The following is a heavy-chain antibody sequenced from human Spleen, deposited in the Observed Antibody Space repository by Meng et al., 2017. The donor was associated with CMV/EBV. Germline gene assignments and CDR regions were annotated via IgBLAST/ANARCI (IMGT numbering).Heavy chain of an antibody. CDR3: TRGKRDFWSGFIPDWFDP. Sequence: NFITYEINWVRQATGQGLEWMEWMNPNSGNTGYAQKFQGRVTITRDTSISTSYMELSSLRSEDTAVYYCTRGKRDFWSGFIPDWFDPWGQGTLVTVSS. J-gene: IGHJ5*02. D-gene: IGHD3-3*01. CDR1: NFITYE. CDR2: MNPNSGNT. V-gene: IGHV1-8*02.